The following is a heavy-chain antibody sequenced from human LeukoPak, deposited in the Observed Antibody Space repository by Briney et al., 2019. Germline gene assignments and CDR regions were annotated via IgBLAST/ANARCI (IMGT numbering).Heavy chain of an antibody. V-gene: IGHV3-64D*09. CDR3: VKGGQYSSSSHFDY. D-gene: IGHD6-6*01. CDR1: GFTISIYA. Sequence: GGSLRLSCSASGFTISIYATHWVRQAPGKGLEYVSGISSKGVSTYYADSVKGRFTISRDNSKDTMFLQMSSLRPEDTAVYYCVKGGQYSSSSHFDYWGQGTLVTVSS. CDR2: ISSKGVST. J-gene: IGHJ4*02.